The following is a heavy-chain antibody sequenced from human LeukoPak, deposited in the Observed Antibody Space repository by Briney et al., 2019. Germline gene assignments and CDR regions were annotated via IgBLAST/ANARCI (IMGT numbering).Heavy chain of an antibody. CDR1: GFTSSSYW. J-gene: IGHJ3*02. Sequence: GGSLRLSCAASGFTSSSYWMHWVRQAPGKGLCWVSRINIEGSNTYYAASVKGRFAISRDNAKNTLFLQMNSLRAEDTAVYYCARESYCSGGSCYSGRAFDIWGQGTMVTVSS. CDR2: INIEGSNT. D-gene: IGHD2-15*01. CDR3: ARESYCSGGSCYSGRAFDI. V-gene: IGHV3-74*01.